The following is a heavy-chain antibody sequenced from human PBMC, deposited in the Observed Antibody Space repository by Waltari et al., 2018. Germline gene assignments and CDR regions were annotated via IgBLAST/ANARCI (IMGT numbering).Heavy chain of an antibody. D-gene: IGHD1-1*01. CDR1: GYTFTGYY. V-gene: IGHV1-2*02. CDR2: INPNSGGT. Sequence: QVQLVQSGAEVKKPGASVKVSCKASGYTFTGYYMHWVRQAPGQGLEWMGWINPNSGGTNYAQKFQGRVTMTRDTSISTAYMELSRLRSDDTAVYYCARGPVGWNPYLGDAFDIWGQGTMVTVSS. CDR3: ARGPVGWNPYLGDAFDI. J-gene: IGHJ3*02.